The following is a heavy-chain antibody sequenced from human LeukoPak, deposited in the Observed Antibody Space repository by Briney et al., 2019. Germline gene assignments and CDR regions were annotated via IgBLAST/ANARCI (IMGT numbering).Heavy chain of an antibody. J-gene: IGHJ6*03. D-gene: IGHD2-2*01. V-gene: IGHV4-59*01. CDR2: IFYTGST. CDR1: GYSISSYY. Sequence: SETLSPTCTVSGYSISSYYWSWIRQPPGKGLEWIGYIFYTGSTNYNPSLKSRVTISVDTSKNQFSLKLNSVSAADTAVYYCARKYCSSTSCYWYYYYYMDVWGKGTTVTVSS. CDR3: ARKYCSSTSCYWYYYYYMDV.